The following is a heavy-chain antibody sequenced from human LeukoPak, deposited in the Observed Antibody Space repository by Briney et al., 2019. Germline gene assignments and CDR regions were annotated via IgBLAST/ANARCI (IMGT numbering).Heavy chain of an antibody. V-gene: IGHV3-66*01. J-gene: IGHJ4*02. CDR2: IYSGGST. Sequence: SGGSLRLSCAASGFTVSSNYMNWVRQAPGKGLEWVSVIYSGGSTYYADSVKGRFTISRDNSKNTVYLQMNSLRADDTAVYYCATDQRYAFDYWGQGILVTVSS. CDR3: ATDQRYAFDY. D-gene: IGHD3-9*01. CDR1: GFTVSSNY.